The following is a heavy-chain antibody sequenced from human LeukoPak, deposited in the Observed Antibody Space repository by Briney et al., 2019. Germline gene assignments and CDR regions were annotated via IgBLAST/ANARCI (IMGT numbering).Heavy chain of an antibody. CDR1: GYTFTSFV. V-gene: IGHV7-4-1*02. CDR2: INTITGNP. Sequence: GASVKVSCKASGYTFTSFVINWVRQAPGQGPEWMGWINTITGNPTYAQGFAGRFVFSLDTSVSTAYLQINSLKADDTAVYYCARGNRYYDFWSGYLPEDYWGQGTLVTVSS. J-gene: IGHJ4*02. CDR3: ARGNRYYDFWSGYLPEDY. D-gene: IGHD3-3*01.